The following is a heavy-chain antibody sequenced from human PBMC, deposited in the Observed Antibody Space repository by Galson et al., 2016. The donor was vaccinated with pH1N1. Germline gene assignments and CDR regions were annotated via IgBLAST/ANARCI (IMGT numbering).Heavy chain of an antibody. CDR1: GDSVSSKSVT. D-gene: IGHD7-27*01. CDR2: TYYNGRWGT. J-gene: IGHJ4*02. Sequence: CAISGDSVSSKSVTWNWVRQSPSRGLEWLGRTYYNGRWGTDYAPSLTGRISVTEDASKNHFSLQLKSLTTDDTGIYYCVRMKLWGLYFDYWGQGTLVTVSS. V-gene: IGHV6-1*01. CDR3: VRMKLWGLYFDY.